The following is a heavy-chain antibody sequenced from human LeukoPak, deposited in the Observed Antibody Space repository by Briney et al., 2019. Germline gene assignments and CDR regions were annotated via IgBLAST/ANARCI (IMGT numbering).Heavy chain of an antibody. CDR1: GFTLSSYA. Sequence: PGGSLRLSCAASGFTLSSYAMSWVRQAPGKGLEWVSAISGSGGSTYYADSVKGRFTISRDNSKNTLYLQMNSLRAEDTAVYYCSKDAGQWLAHRYFDYWGQGTLVTVSS. J-gene: IGHJ4*02. D-gene: IGHD6-19*01. V-gene: IGHV3-23*01. CDR2: ISGSGGST. CDR3: SKDAGQWLAHRYFDY.